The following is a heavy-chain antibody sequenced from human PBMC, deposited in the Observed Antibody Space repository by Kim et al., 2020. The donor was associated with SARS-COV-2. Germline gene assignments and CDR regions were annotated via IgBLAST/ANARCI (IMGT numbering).Heavy chain of an antibody. J-gene: IGHJ3*01. V-gene: IGHV4-59*01. CDR1: GGSISSYY. Sequence: SETLSLTCTVSGGSISSYYYSWIRQPQRPGLEWIGYSYYSCSTNYNPSLNIQVTISVETSTNQYPLTLSSVTAAATAADFCARASAEHYGLGRRSVPF. CDR3: ARASAEHYGLGRRSVPF. CDR2: SYYSCST. D-gene: IGHD3-10*01.